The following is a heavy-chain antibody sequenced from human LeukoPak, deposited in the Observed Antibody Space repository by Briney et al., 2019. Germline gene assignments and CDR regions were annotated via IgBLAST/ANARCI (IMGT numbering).Heavy chain of an antibody. D-gene: IGHD6-19*01. J-gene: IGHJ4*02. CDR3: ARHPPGIAVAGTRGFDY. CDR2: IYHSGST. CDR1: GYSISSGYY. V-gene: IGHV4-38-2*02. Sequence: SETLSLTCTVSGYSISSGYYWGWIRQPPGKGLEWIGSIYHSGSTYYNPSLKSRVTISVDTSKNQFSLKLSSVTAADTAVYYCARHPPGIAVAGTRGFDYWGQGTLVTVSS.